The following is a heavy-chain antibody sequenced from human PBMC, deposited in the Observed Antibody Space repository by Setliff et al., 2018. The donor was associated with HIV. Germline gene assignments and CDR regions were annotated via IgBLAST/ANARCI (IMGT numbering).Heavy chain of an antibody. CDR1: GDSLAGSRYS. D-gene: IGHD3-22*01. CDR3: ARLGDNSDWRSNYFFYYMDV. V-gene: IGHV4-39*01. CDR2: LFHTGSS. Sequence: PSETLSLTCTVSGDSLAGSRYSWGWVRQPPGQGLEWLGNLFHTGSSYFNPSLKSRLTMSVDTSKNQFSLSLISMTAADSAVYYCARLGDNSDWRSNYFFYYMDVWGKGTTVTVSS. J-gene: IGHJ6*03.